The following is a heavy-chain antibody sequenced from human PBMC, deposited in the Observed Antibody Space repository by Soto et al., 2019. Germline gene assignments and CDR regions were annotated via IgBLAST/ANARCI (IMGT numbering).Heavy chain of an antibody. Sequence: PSETLSLTCTVSGGSISSSSYYWGWIRQPPGKGLEWIGSIYYSGSTYYNPSLKSRVTISVDTSKNQFSLKLSSVTAADTAVYYCARLKILWFGKLAKPNWFDPWGQGTLVTVSS. CDR1: GGSISSSSYY. CDR3: ARLKILWFGKLAKPNWFDP. D-gene: IGHD3-10*01. V-gene: IGHV4-39*01. CDR2: IYYSGST. J-gene: IGHJ5*02.